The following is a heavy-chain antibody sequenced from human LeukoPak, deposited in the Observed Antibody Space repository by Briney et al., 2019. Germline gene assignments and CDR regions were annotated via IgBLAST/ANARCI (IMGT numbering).Heavy chain of an antibody. CDR3: VRVPTTVDNYYMDV. V-gene: IGHV4-61*02. Sequence: PSETLSLTCTVSGGSIGSGTYYWTCLRQPAGKGLECIGRFYTGGSTNYNPSLRSRVSISLDMSKNQFSLKMSSVTAADTAVYYCVRVPTTVDNYYMDVWGKGTTVTVSS. D-gene: IGHD4-11*01. J-gene: IGHJ6*03. CDR1: GGSIGSGTYY. CDR2: FYTGGST.